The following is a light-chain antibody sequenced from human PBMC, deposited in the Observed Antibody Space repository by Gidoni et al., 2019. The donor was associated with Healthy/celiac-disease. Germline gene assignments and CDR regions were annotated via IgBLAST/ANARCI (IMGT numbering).Light chain of an antibody. J-gene: IGKJ1*01. V-gene: IGKV3-15*01. CDR3: QQYNNWPQT. CDR1: QSVSTN. Sequence: EIVMTHSPATLSVAPGERATLSCRALQSVSTNLAWYQQKPGQAPRLLIYGASTRATGIPASFSGSGSGTEFTLTISSLQSEDFAVYYCQQYNNWPQTFXQXTKVEIK. CDR2: GAS.